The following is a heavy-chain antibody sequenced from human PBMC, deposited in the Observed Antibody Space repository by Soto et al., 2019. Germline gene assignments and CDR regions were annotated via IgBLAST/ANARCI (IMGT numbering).Heavy chain of an antibody. J-gene: IGHJ3*02. CDR1: GGSISSSSYY. CDR3: ARHRRVIVGATVPRYAFDI. CDR2: IYYSGST. D-gene: IGHD1-26*01. V-gene: IGHV4-39*01. Sequence: QLQLQESGPGLVKPSETLSLTCTVSGGSISSSSYYWGWIRQPPGKGLEWIGSIYYSGSTYYNPSLKSRVTISVDTSKNQFSLKLSSVTAADTAVYYCARHRRVIVGATVPRYAFDIWGQGTMVTVSS.